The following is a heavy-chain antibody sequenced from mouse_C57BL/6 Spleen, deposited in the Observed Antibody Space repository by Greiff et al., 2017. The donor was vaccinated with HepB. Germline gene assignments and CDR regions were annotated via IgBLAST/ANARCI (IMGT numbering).Heavy chain of an antibody. CDR3: ARKAGWLLLDY. CDR2: ISSGSSTI. Sequence: DVKLVESGGGLVKPGGSLKLSCAASGFTFSDYGMHWVRQAPEKGLEWVAYISSGSSTIYYADTVKGRFTISRDNAKNTLFLQMTSLRSEDTAMYYCARKAGWLLLDYWGQGTTLTVSS. CDR1: GFTFSDYG. V-gene: IGHV5-17*01. J-gene: IGHJ2*01. D-gene: IGHD2-3*01.